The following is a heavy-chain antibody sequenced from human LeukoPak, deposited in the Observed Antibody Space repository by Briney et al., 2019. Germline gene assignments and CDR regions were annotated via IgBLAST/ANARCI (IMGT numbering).Heavy chain of an antibody. Sequence: GGSLRLSCAASGFTVSSNYMSWVRQAPGKGLEWVAAISHDGNNPYYAGSVKGRFTISRDNSKNTLSLHMNSLRAEDTAIYYCARGAVTTVYYYTMDVWGQGTTVTVSS. V-gene: IGHV3-30-3*01. CDR3: ARGAVTTVYYYTMDV. CDR2: ISHDGNNP. CDR1: GFTVSSNY. J-gene: IGHJ6*02. D-gene: IGHD4-11*01.